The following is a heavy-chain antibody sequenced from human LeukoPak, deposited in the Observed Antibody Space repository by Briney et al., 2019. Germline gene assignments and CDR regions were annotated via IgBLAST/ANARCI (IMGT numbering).Heavy chain of an antibody. CDR3: AKGAYYYDSSGYYDY. CDR1: GFTFSNYA. D-gene: IGHD3-22*01. J-gene: IGHJ4*02. V-gene: IGHV3-23*01. CDR2: ISGSTGST. Sequence: PGGSLRLSCAASGFTFSNYAMNWVRQAPGKGLEWVSLISGSTGSTYYADSVKGRFSISRDNSKNTVYLQMNSLRAEDTAVYYCAKGAYYYDSSGYYDYWGQGTLVTVSS.